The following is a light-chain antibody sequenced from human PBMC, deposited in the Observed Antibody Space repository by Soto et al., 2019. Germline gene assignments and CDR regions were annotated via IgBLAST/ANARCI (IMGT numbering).Light chain of an antibody. Sequence: DVVVTQSPLSLPVTLGQAASISCRSSQSLVHRDGNTYLSWFRQRPGQSPRRLIYKVSNREAGVPDRFCGSGSGADFTLKISWVEAEDVGLYYYMQGSHCPPFTFSQGTLLVI. J-gene: IGKJ5*01. V-gene: IGKV2-30*02. CDR2: KVS. CDR1: QSLVHRDGNTY. CDR3: MQGSHCPPFT.